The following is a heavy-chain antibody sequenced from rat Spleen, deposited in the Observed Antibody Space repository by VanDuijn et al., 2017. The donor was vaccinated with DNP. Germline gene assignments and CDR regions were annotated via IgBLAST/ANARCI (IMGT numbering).Heavy chain of an antibody. CDR3: AGRPPPTRGPFDY. D-gene: IGHD1-4*01. J-gene: IGHJ2*01. CDR2: ITNTGGST. CDR1: GFTFTDFY. Sequence: VQLVESGGGLVQPGRSMKLSCTVSGFTFTDFYMAWVRQAPGKGLEWVASITNTGGSTYYPDSVKGRFTISRDNAKSTLYLQMDSLRSEDTATYYCAGRPPPTRGPFDYWGQGVTVTVSS. V-gene: IGHV5-25*01.